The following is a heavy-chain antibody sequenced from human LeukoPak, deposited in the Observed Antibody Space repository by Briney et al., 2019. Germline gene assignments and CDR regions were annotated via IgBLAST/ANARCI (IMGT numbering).Heavy chain of an antibody. CDR3: ARDQWELGY. J-gene: IGHJ4*02. CDR2: IIPILGIA. CDR1: GGPFRSYT. D-gene: IGHD1-26*01. V-gene: IGHV1-69*04. Sequence: ASVKVSCKASGGPFRSYTISWVRTAPGQGLEWMGRIIPILGIANYAQKFQGRVTITADKSTSTAYMELSSLRSEDTAVYYCARDQWELGYWGQGTLVTVSS.